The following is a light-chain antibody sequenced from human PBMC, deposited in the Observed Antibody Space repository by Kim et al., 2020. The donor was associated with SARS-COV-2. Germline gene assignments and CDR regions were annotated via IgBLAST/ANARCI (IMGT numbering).Light chain of an antibody. CDR2: DAS. CDR1: QDISNY. CDR3: QQLRT. J-gene: IGKJ1*01. V-gene: IGKV1-33*01. Sequence: DIQMTQSPSSLSASVGDRVTITCQASQDISNYLNWYQQKPGKAPKLLIYDASNLETGVPSRFSGSGSGTDFTFTISSLQPEDIATYYCQQLRTFGQGTKGDIK.